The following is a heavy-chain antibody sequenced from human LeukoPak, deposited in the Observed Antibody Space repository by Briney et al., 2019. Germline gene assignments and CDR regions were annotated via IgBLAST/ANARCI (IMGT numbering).Heavy chain of an antibody. J-gene: IGHJ4*02. V-gene: IGHV1-18*01. CDR3: ARDRSTVVTPSGDAKFDF. CDR1: GYTFTNYG. Sequence: GASVKVSCKASGYTFTNYGISWVRQAPGQGLEWMGWISNYNGNTNYAQKFQGRVTMTTDTCTSTAYMELRSLRADDTAVYYCARDRSTVVTPSGDAKFDFWGQGTLVTVSS. D-gene: IGHD3-3*01. CDR2: ISNYNGNT.